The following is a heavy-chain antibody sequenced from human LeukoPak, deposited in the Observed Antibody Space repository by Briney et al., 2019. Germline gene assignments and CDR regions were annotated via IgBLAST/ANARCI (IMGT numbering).Heavy chain of an antibody. V-gene: IGHV4-31*03. CDR2: IYYSGST. Sequence: NPSETLSLTCTVSGGSISSGGYYWSWLRQHPGKGLEWIGYIYYSGSTYYNPSLKSRLTISVDTSKNQFSLKLSSVTAADTAVYYCARGPTFWSGSNGHNWFDPWGQGTLVTVSS. CDR3: ARGPTFWSGSNGHNWFDP. CDR1: GGSISSGGYY. D-gene: IGHD3-3*01. J-gene: IGHJ5*02.